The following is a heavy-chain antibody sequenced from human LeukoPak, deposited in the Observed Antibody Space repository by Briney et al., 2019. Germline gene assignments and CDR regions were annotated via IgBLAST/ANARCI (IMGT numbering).Heavy chain of an antibody. V-gene: IGHV3-30*02. CDR1: GFTFSSYG. D-gene: IGHD1-26*01. J-gene: IGHJ3*02. CDR2: IRYDGSNK. CDR3: ARVNMGAPGAFDI. Sequence: GGSLRLSCAASGFTFSSYGIHWVRQAPGKGLEWVAFIRYDGSNKYYADSVKGRFTISRDNAKNSLYLQMNSLRAEDTAVYYCARVNMGAPGAFDIWGQGTMVTVSS.